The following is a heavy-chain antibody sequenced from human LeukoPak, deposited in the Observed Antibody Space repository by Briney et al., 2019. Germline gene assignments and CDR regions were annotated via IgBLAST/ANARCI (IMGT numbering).Heavy chain of an antibody. CDR3: ARDSGSYYVLGY. Sequence: ASVKVSCKASGYTFTGYYMHWVRQAPGQGLEWMGIINPSGGSTSYAQKFQGRVTVTRDTSTSTVYMELSSLRSEDTAVYYCARDSGSYYVLGYWGQGTLVTVSS. CDR1: GYTFTGYY. D-gene: IGHD1-26*01. CDR2: INPSGGST. V-gene: IGHV1-46*01. J-gene: IGHJ4*02.